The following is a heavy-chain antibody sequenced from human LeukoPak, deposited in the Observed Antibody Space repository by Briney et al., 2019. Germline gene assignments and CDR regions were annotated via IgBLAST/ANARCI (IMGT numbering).Heavy chain of an antibody. J-gene: IGHJ4*02. CDR3: ATGSGNYYNRAFDY. Sequence: SETLSLTCTVSGGSISSYYWSWIRQPPGRGLEWIGYIHSSGSTNFNPSLKSRVTISEDTSKNQFSLMLTSVTAADTAVYYCATGSGNYYNRAFDYWGQGTLVTVSS. CDR1: GGSISSYY. V-gene: IGHV4-59*01. CDR2: IHSSGST. D-gene: IGHD3-10*01.